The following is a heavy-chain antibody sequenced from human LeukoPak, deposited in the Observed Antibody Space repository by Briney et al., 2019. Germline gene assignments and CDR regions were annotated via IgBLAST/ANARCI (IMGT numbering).Heavy chain of an antibody. CDR2: IYYSGST. V-gene: IGHV4-59*13. CDR1: GGSISSYY. D-gene: IGHD2-2*01. Sequence: SETLSLTCTVSGGSISSYYWSWIRQSPGKGLQWIGYIYYSGSTNYNPSLKSRVTISVATSKNQFSPKLSSVTAADTAVYYCAREYCSSTSCYFDYWGQGTLVTVSS. J-gene: IGHJ4*02. CDR3: AREYCSSTSCYFDY.